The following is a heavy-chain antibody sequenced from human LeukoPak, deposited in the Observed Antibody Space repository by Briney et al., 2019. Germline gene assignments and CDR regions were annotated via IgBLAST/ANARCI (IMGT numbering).Heavy chain of an antibody. CDR3: ARDRYYDFWSGYYTDVLGY. Sequence: AGGSLRLSCAASGFTFSSYSMNWVRQAPGKGLEWVSSISSSSSYIYYADSVKGRFTISRDNAKNSLYLQMNSLRAEDTAVYYCARDRYYDFWSGYYTDVLGYWGQGTLVTVSS. J-gene: IGHJ4*02. V-gene: IGHV3-21*01. D-gene: IGHD3-3*01. CDR2: ISSSSSYI. CDR1: GFTFSSYS.